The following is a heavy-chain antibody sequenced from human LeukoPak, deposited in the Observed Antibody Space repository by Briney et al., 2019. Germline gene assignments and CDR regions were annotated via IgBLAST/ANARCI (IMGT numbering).Heavy chain of an antibody. V-gene: IGHV1-2*02. Sequence: ASVKVSFKASGYTFTGYYMHWVRQAPGQGLEWMGWINPNSGGTNYAQKFQGRITMTRDTSISTAYMELSRLRSDDTAVYYCARQYGAIAAASLWGQGTLVTVSS. CDR1: GYTFTGYY. CDR3: ARQYGAIAAASL. D-gene: IGHD6-13*01. CDR2: INPNSGGT. J-gene: IGHJ4*02.